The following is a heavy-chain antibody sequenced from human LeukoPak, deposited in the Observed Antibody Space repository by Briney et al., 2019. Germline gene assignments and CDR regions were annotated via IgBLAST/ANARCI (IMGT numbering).Heavy chain of an antibody. J-gene: IGHJ4*02. V-gene: IGHV3-30*18. CDR2: ISYDGSNK. CDR3: AKGSTQSSGWYGFDY. D-gene: IGHD6-19*01. Sequence: GGSLRLSCAASGFTFSSYGMHWVRQAPGKGLEWVAVISYDGSNKYYADSVKGRFTISRDNSKNTLYLQMNSLRAEDTAVYYCAKGSTQSSGWYGFDYWGQGTLVTVSS. CDR1: GFTFSSYG.